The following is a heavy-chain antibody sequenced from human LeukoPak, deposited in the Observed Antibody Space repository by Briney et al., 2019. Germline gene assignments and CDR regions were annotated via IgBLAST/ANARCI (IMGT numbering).Heavy chain of an antibody. CDR2: ISGDGGST. CDR1: GFTFSTYG. Sequence: GRSLRLSCAASGFTFSTYGMHWVRQAPGKGLEWVSLISGDGGSTYYADSVKGRFTISRDNSKNSLYLQMNSLRTEDTALYYCAKDISSSLPSNWFDPWGQGTLVTVSS. CDR3: AKDISSSLPSNWFDP. D-gene: IGHD6-6*01. V-gene: IGHV3-43*02. J-gene: IGHJ5*02.